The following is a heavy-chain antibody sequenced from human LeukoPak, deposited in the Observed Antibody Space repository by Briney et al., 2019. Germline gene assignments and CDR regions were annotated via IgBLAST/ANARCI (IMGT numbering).Heavy chain of an antibody. CDR1: GFTFSDYY. J-gene: IGHJ4*02. CDR3: AREGRNRRRKYYFDY. CDR2: ISSSGSTI. Sequence: GGSLRLSCAASGFTFSDYYMSWIRQAPGKGLEWVSYISSSGSTIYYADSVKGRFTISRDNAKNSLYLQMNNLRAEDTAVYYCAREGRNRRRKYYFDYWGQGTLVTVSS. D-gene: IGHD1-1*01. V-gene: IGHV3-11*01.